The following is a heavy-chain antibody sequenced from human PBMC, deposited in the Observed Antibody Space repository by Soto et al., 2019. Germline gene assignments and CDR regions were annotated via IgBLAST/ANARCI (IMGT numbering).Heavy chain of an antibody. D-gene: IGHD3-10*01. V-gene: IGHV3-33*01. Sequence: QVQLVESGGGVVQPGRSLRLSCAASGFTFSSYGMHWVRQAPGKGLEWVAVIWYDGSNKYYADSVKGRFTISRDNSKNTLYLQMNSLRAEDTAVYYCARGAGRWGHFDYWGQGTLFTVSS. J-gene: IGHJ4*02. CDR2: IWYDGSNK. CDR1: GFTFSSYG. CDR3: ARGAGRWGHFDY.